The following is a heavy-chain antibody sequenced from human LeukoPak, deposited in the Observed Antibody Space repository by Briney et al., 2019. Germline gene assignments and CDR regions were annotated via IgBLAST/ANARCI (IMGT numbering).Heavy chain of an antibody. CDR3: ARNFRKLGY. V-gene: IGHV3-23*01. CDR2: ISGSGDST. Sequence: GGSLRLSCTASGFTFSSHTMTWVRQAPGMGLEWVSGISGSGDSTYFADSVKGRFTISRDNSKNTVCLQMNSLRAEDTAVYYCARNFRKLGYCGQGTLVTVSS. CDR1: GFTFSSHT. D-gene: IGHD3-9*01. J-gene: IGHJ4*02.